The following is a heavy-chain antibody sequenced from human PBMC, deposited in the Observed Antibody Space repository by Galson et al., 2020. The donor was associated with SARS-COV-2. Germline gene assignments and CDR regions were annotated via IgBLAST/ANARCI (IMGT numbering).Heavy chain of an antibody. V-gene: IGHV3-21*01. CDR1: GFTFSSYT. CDR3: AKYYYDTIPFRYFEL. Sequence: GESLKISCAASGFTFSSYTMNWVRQAPGRGLEWVSSISSSSTYIYYADSVKGRFTISRDNAKNSLYLQMNSLRAEDTAVYYCAKYYYDTIPFRYFELWGRGTLVTVSS. J-gene: IGHJ2*01. D-gene: IGHD3-22*01. CDR2: ISSSSTYI.